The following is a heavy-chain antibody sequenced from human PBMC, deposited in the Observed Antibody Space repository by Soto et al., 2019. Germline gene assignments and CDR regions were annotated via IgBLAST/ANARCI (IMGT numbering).Heavy chain of an antibody. D-gene: IGHD6-6*01. CDR3: ARVEQLDPGYYYYYYMDV. CDR1: GYTFTSYD. CDR2: MNPNSGNT. V-gene: IGHV1-8*01. J-gene: IGHJ6*03. Sequence: QVQLVQSGAEVKKPGASVKVSCKASGYTFTSYDINWVRQATGQGLEWMGWMNPNSGNTGYAQKLQGRVTMTRNTSISTAYMELSSLRSEDTAVYYCARVEQLDPGYYYYYYMDVWGKGTTVTVSS.